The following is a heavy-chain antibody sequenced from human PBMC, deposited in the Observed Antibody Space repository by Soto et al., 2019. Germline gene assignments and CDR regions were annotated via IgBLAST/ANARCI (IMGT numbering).Heavy chain of an antibody. CDR2: IIPIFGTA. Sequence: QVQLVQSGAEVKKPGSSVKVSCKASGGTFSSYAISWVRQAPGQGLEWMGGIIPIFGTANYAQKFQGRVTITADKSTSTAYMELSSLRSEDTAVYYCARQYSNYEMAYYYYYYGMDVWGQGTTVTVSS. CDR1: GGTFSSYA. J-gene: IGHJ6*02. D-gene: IGHD4-4*01. V-gene: IGHV1-69*06. CDR3: ARQYSNYEMAYYYYYYGMDV.